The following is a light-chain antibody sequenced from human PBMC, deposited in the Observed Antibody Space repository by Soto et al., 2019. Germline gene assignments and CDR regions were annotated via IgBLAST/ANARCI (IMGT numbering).Light chain of an antibody. V-gene: IGKV3-15*01. Sequence: EIVMTQSPATLSVSPGERATLSCRASQRVSSNLAWYQQKPGQAPGLLIYGATPRATGIPARFSGLGSGTEFTLTISSLQSEDFAVYYCQQYNNWPPGTFGQGTKVEIK. CDR2: GAT. CDR1: QRVSSN. CDR3: QQYNNWPPGT. J-gene: IGKJ1*01.